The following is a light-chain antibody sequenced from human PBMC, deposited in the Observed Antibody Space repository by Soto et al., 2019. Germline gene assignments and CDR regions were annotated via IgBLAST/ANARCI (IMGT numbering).Light chain of an antibody. J-gene: IGKJ5*01. CDR1: QGISSS. CDR3: QQLNDYPIT. V-gene: IGKV1-9*01. Sequence: IHLADSPSFLTASVGDRVTITCRASQGISSSLAWYQQKPGKAPKLLIYTASNLQSGVPSRFSGSGSGTEFTLTISGLQPEDFATYFCQQLNDYPITFGQGTRLEIK. CDR2: TAS.